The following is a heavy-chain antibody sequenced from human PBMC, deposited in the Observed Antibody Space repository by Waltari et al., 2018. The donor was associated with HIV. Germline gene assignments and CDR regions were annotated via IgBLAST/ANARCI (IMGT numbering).Heavy chain of an antibody. CDR2: SSTDNGNT. CDR1: GYTFTSYG. Sequence: QVQLVQSGAEVKKPGASVKVSCKASGYTFTSYGISWVRQAPGQGLEWMGWSSTDNGNTNYAQKLQGRVTMTTDTSTNTAYMDLRSLRSDDTAVYYCAREMYDTSGYYYFDYWGQGTLVTVSS. CDR3: AREMYDTSGYYYFDY. D-gene: IGHD3-22*01. V-gene: IGHV1-18*01. J-gene: IGHJ4*02.